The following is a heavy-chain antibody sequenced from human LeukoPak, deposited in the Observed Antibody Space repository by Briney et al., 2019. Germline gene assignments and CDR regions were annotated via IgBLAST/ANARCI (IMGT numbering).Heavy chain of an antibody. CDR2: IRYDGSNK. Sequence: GGSLRLSCAASGFTFSSYGMHWVRQAPGKGLEGGAFIRYDGSNKYYADSVKGRFTISRDNSENTLYLQMTSLRAEDTAVYYCAKDKGPTRAPAAIYYYYYYMDVWGKGTTVTVSS. V-gene: IGHV3-30*02. D-gene: IGHD2-2*01. CDR3: AKDKGPTRAPAAIYYYYYYMDV. CDR1: GFTFSSYG. J-gene: IGHJ6*03.